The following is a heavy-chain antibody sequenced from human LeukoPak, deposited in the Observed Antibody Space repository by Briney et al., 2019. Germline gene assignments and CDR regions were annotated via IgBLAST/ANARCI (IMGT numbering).Heavy chain of an antibody. J-gene: IGHJ4*02. V-gene: IGHV3-21*01. CDR3: AGKRGYSGYAADY. CDR2: ISSSSSYI. Sequence: GGSLRLSCAASGFTFSSYSMNWVRQAPGKGLEWVSSISSSSSYIYYADSVKGRFTISRDNAKNSLYLQMNSLRAEDTAVYYCAGKRGYSGYAADYWGQGTLVTVSS. CDR1: GFTFSSYS. D-gene: IGHD5-12*01.